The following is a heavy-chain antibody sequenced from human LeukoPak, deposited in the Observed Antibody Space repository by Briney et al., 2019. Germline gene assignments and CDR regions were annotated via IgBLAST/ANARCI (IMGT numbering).Heavy chain of an antibody. CDR1: GFTFSSYA. V-gene: IGHV3-48*03. CDR3: ARGSSGWSLDY. Sequence: GGSLRLSCAASGFTFSSYAMNWVRQAPGKGLEWVSYISSSGSTTYYADSVKGRFTISRDNAKNSLYLQMNRLRAEDTVVYYCARGSSGWSLDYWGQGTLVTVSS. D-gene: IGHD6-19*01. J-gene: IGHJ4*02. CDR2: ISSSGSTT.